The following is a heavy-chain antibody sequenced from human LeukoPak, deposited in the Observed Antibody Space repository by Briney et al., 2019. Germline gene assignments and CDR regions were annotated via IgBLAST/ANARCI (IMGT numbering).Heavy chain of an antibody. CDR3: ARGVSKQWLAQTFFDY. Sequence: ASVKVSCKASGYTFTSYAMNWVRQAPGQGLEWMGWINTNTGNPTYAQGFTERFVLSLDTSVSTAYLQISSLKAEDTAVYYCARGVSKQWLAQTFFDYWGQGTLVTVSS. CDR1: GYTFTSYA. CDR2: INTNTGNP. V-gene: IGHV7-4-1*02. J-gene: IGHJ4*02. D-gene: IGHD6-19*01.